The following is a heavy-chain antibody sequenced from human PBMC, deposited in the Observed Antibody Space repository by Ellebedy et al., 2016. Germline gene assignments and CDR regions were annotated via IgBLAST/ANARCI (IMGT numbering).Heavy chain of an antibody. V-gene: IGHV3-33*06. CDR1: GFTFSSYG. CDR3: AKLVGVYCSGGSCYPDY. D-gene: IGHD2-15*01. CDR2: IWYDGSNK. Sequence: GGSLRLSXAAPGFTFSSYGMHWVRQAPGKGLEWVAVIWYDGSNKYYADSVKGRFTISRVNSKNTLYLQMNSLRAEDTAVYYCAKLVGVYCSGGSCYPDYWGQGTLVTVSS. J-gene: IGHJ4*02.